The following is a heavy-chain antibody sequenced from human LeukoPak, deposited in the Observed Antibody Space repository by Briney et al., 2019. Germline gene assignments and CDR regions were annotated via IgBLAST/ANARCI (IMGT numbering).Heavy chain of an antibody. CDR3: ARAGVFCSSTSCYTGWFDP. Sequence: GASVKVSCKASGHTFTSYAMNWVRQAPGQGLEWMGWINTNTGNPTYAQGFTGRFVFSLDTSVSTAYLQISSLKAEDTAVYYCARAGVFCSSTSCYTGWFDPWGQGTLVTVSS. V-gene: IGHV7-4-1*02. CDR1: GHTFTSYA. CDR2: INTNTGNP. J-gene: IGHJ5*02. D-gene: IGHD2-2*02.